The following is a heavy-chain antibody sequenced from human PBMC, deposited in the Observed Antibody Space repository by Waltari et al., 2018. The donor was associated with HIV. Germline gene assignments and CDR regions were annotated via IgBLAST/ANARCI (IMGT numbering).Heavy chain of an antibody. CDR3: ARLPYSTSRFDY. D-gene: IGHD6-6*01. Sequence: QVQLQESGPGLVKPSETLSLTCAVSGYSLSSGYYWGWSRQPPGKGLEWIGSFWRTGSTYYNPSLKSRVTISGDTSKNQFSLNLTSVTAADTAVYFCARLPYSTSRFDYWGQGTLVTVSS. V-gene: IGHV4-38-2*01. J-gene: IGHJ4*02. CDR2: FWRTGST. CDR1: GYSLSSGYY.